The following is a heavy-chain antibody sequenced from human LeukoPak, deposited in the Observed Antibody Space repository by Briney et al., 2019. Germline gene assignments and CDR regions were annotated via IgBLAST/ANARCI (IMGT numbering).Heavy chain of an antibody. V-gene: IGHV1-18*01. CDR3: ARDGGYDFWSGSRGWFDP. CDR2: ISAYNGNT. CDR1: GYPFTSYG. J-gene: IGHJ5*02. D-gene: IGHD3-3*01. Sequence: ASVKVSCKASGYPFTSYGISWVRQAPGQGLGWMGWISAYNGNTNYAQKLQGRVTMTTDTSTSTAYMELRSLRSDDTAVYYCARDGGYDFWSGSRGWFDPWGQGTLVTVSS.